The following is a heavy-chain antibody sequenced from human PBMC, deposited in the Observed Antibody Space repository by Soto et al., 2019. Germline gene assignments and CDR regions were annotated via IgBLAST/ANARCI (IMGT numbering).Heavy chain of an antibody. CDR1: GFTFSSYG. CDR3: AKEDYYSSGFDY. Sequence: GGSLRLSCAASGFTFSSYGMHWVRQAPGKGLEWVAVISYDGSNKYYADSVKGRFTISRDNSKNTLYLQMNSLRAEDTAVYYCAKEDYYSSGFDYLGQVTLVTFSS. V-gene: IGHV3-30*18. J-gene: IGHJ4*02. CDR2: ISYDGSNK. D-gene: IGHD3-22*01.